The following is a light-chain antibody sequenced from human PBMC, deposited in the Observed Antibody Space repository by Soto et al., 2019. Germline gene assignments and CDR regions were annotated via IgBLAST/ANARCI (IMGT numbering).Light chain of an antibody. V-gene: IGLV2-14*01. CDR3: SSYSISTAYL. CDR2: EVS. Sequence: QSVLTQPPSVSGAPGQRVTISCTGTSSDVGGYNYVSWYQQHPGKAPKLMIYEVSNRPSGVSNRFSGSKSGNTASLTISGLQAEDEADYFCSSYSISTAYLFGTGTK. J-gene: IGLJ1*01. CDR1: SSDVGGYNY.